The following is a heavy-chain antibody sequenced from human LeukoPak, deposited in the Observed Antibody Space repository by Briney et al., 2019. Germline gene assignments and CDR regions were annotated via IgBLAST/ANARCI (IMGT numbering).Heavy chain of an antibody. V-gene: IGHV4-4*07. CDR3: ARESPNGGWNI. CDR1: GDSINNFY. CDR2: IYSSGST. Sequence: SETLSLTCTVSGDSINNFYYTWIRQPAGKGPEWIGRIYSSGSTNYNASLKSRVTMSVDASKNQFSLQLTSVSAADTAVYYCARESPNGGWNIWGQGILVTVSS. J-gene: IGHJ4*02. D-gene: IGHD4-23*01.